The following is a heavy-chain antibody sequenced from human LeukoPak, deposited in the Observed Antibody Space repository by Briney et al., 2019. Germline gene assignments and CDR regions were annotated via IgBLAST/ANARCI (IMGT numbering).Heavy chain of an antibody. J-gene: IGHJ4*02. CDR3: AREPRRDGYKDY. CDR2: INHSGST. CDR1: GGSFSGYY. Sequence: KPSETLSLTCAVYGGSFSGYYWSWIRQPPGKGLEWIGEINHSGSTNYNPSLKSRVTISVDTSKNQFSLKLSSVTAADTAVYYCAREPRRDGYKDYWGQGTLVTVSS. D-gene: IGHD5-24*01. V-gene: IGHV4-34*01.